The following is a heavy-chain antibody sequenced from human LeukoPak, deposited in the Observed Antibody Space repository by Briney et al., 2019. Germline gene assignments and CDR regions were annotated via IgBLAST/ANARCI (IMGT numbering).Heavy chain of an antibody. CDR2: IYYSGST. CDR1: GGSISTYY. Sequence: SETLSLTCTVSGGSISTYYWSWIRQPPGKGLEWIGYIYYSGSTKYNPSLKSRITTSVDTSKNQFSLKLTSVTAADTAVYYCARARDTAMGPFDYWGQGTLVTVSS. J-gene: IGHJ4*02. D-gene: IGHD5-18*01. CDR3: ARARDTAMGPFDY. V-gene: IGHV4-59*01.